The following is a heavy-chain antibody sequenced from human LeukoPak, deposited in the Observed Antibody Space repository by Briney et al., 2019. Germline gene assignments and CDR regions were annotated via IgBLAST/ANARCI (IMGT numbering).Heavy chain of an antibody. CDR2: IYYSGST. CDR3: ARDRSRGTEGYYFDY. D-gene: IGHD2-8*02. Sequence: PSETLSLTCTVSGGSISSYYWSSIRQPPGKGLEWIGYIYYSGSTNYNPSLKSRVTISVDTSKNQFSLKLSSVTAADTAVYYCARDRSRGTEGYYFDYWGQGTLVTVSS. V-gene: IGHV4-59*13. CDR1: GGSISSYY. J-gene: IGHJ4*02.